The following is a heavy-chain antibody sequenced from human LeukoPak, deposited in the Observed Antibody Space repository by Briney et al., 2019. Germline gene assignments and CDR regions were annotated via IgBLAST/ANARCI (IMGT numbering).Heavy chain of an antibody. Sequence: SETLSLTCTVSGGSISSYYWSWIRQPAGKGLEWIGRIYTSGSTNYNPSLKSRVTMSVDTSKNQFSLKLSSVTAADTAVYYCARDKNYDFWSGYPGAFDIWSQGTMVTVSS. CDR2: IYTSGST. J-gene: IGHJ3*02. CDR1: GGSISSYY. D-gene: IGHD3-3*01. V-gene: IGHV4-4*07. CDR3: ARDKNYDFWSGYPGAFDI.